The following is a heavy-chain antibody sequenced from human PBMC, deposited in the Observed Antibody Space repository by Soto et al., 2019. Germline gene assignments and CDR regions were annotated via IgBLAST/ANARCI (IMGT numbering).Heavy chain of an antibody. V-gene: IGHV1-69*13. Sequence: GASVKVSCKASGGTFSSYAISWVRQAPGQGLEWMGGIIPIFGTANYAQKFQGRVTITADESTSTAYMELSSLRSEDTAVYYCAREQPRKGVVIPRFFAYWGQGTLVTVSS. CDR2: IIPIFGTA. CDR3: AREQPRKGVVIPRFFAY. J-gene: IGHJ4*02. D-gene: IGHD3-3*01. CDR1: GGTFSSYA.